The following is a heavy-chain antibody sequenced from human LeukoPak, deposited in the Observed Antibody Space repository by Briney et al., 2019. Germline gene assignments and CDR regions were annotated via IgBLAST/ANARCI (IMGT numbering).Heavy chain of an antibody. CDR1: GFTFTSSA. Sequence: SVKVSCKASGFTFTSSAVQWVRQARGQRLEWIGWIVVGSGNTNYAQKFQERVTITRDMSTSTAYMELSSLRSEDTAVYYCAADLADLGTGGRYYYYYMDVWGKGTTVTVSS. CDR3: AADLADLGTGGRYYYYYMDV. CDR2: IVVGSGNT. D-gene: IGHD3-3*02. J-gene: IGHJ6*03. V-gene: IGHV1-58*01.